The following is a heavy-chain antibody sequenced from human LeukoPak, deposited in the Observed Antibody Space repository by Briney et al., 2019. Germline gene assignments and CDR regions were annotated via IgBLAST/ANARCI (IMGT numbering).Heavy chain of an antibody. CDR1: GFTFSSYG. D-gene: IGHD6-13*01. CDR3: ARSSSKWYAY. V-gene: IGHV3-48*03. J-gene: IGHJ4*02. CDR2: ISSSGGTI. Sequence: GGSLRLSCAASGFTFSSYGMNWVRQAPGKGLEWVSYISSSGGTIYYAASVKGRFTISRDNAKNSLYLQMNSLRAEDTAVYYCARSSSKWYAYWGQGTLVTVSS.